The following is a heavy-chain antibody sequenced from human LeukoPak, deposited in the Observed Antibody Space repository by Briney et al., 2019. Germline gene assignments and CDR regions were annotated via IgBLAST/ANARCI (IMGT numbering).Heavy chain of an antibody. CDR1: GGTFSSYA. CDR3: ARVRYRGGDCYSALDY. V-gene: IGHV1-69*13. J-gene: IGHJ4*02. D-gene: IGHD2-21*02. CDR2: IIPIFGTA. Sequence: SVNVSCKASGGTFSSYAISWVRQAPGQGLEWMGGIIPIFGTANYAQKFQGRVTITADESTSTAYMELSSLRSEDTAVYYCARVRYRGGDCYSALDYWGQGTLVTVSS.